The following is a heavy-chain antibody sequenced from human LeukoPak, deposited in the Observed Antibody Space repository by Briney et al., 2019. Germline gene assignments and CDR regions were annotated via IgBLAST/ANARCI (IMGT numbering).Heavy chain of an antibody. Sequence: SETLSLTCAVYGGSFSGYYRSWIRQPPGKGLEWIGEINHSGSTNYNPSLKSRVTISVDTSKNQFSLKLSSVTAADTAVYYCARERKGKWVRQIDYWGQGTLVTVSS. J-gene: IGHJ4*02. D-gene: IGHD5-12*01. CDR1: GGSFSGYY. CDR2: INHSGST. CDR3: ARERKGKWVRQIDY. V-gene: IGHV4-34*01.